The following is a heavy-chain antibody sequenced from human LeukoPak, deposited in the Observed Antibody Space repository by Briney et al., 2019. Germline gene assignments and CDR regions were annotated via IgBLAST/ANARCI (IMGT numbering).Heavy chain of an antibody. V-gene: IGHV3-74*03. CDR1: GFTFTNAW. CDR3: ARTVYYDTDDAYYRNFDS. CDR2: IKSDGSTT. J-gene: IGHJ4*02. Sequence: PGGSLRLSCAASGFTFTNAWMSWVRQAPGKGLVWVSRIKSDGSTTTYADSEKGRFSISRDNARSILYLQMNSLRAEDTAVYYCARTVYYDTDDAYYRNFDSWGQGTLVTVSS. D-gene: IGHD3-22*01.